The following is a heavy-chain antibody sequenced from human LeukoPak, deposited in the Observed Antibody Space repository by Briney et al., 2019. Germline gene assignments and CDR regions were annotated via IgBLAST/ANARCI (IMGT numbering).Heavy chain of an antibody. D-gene: IGHD3-22*01. CDR3: ARDTAPDYYDSSGYQVXFDY. J-gene: IGHJ4*02. CDR1: GDSVSSNSAA. CDR2: TYYRSKWYN. V-gene: IGHV6-1*01. Sequence: SQTLSLTCAISGDSVSSNSAAWNWIRQSPSRGLEWLGRTYYRSKWYNDYAVSVKSRITINPDTSKNQFSLQLNSVTPEDTAVYYCARDTAPDYYDSSGYQVXFDYWXQGTLVTVSS.